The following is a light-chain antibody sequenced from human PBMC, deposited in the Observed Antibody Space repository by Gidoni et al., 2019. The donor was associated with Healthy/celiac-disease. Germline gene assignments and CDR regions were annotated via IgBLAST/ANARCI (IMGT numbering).Light chain of an antibody. CDR3: QVWDSSSDHVV. CDR2: DDS. CDR1: NSGSKN. V-gene: IGLV3-21*02. J-gene: IGLJ2*01. Sequence: SYVLAQPPAASVDRGQTARSTCGGNNSGSKNVHWSQQKPGRAPLLVVYDDSDRPSGIPERFSGSNSGNTATLTISRVEAGDEADYYCQVWDSSSDHVVFGGGTKLTVL.